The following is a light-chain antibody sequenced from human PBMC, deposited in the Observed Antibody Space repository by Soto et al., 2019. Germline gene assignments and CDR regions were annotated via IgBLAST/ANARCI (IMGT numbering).Light chain of an antibody. CDR1: SGDVGGYNF. V-gene: IGLV2-11*01. J-gene: IGLJ1*01. CDR3: CSYAGNAYV. Sequence: QSALTQRRSVSGSPGQSVTISCTGTSGDVGGYNFVTWYQQHPDKAPKLLIYAVSKRPSGVPDHFSGSKSGNTASLTISGLQAEDEADYYCCSYAGNAYVFGTGTKVTVL. CDR2: AVS.